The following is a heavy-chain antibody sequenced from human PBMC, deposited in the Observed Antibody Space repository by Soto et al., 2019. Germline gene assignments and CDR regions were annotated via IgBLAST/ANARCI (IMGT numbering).Heavy chain of an antibody. CDR1: GGSFSGYY. D-gene: IGHD3-9*01. Sequence: PSGTLSLTCAVYGGSFSGYYWSWVRQPPGKGLEGIGEINHSGSTNYNPSLKSRVTISVDTSKNQFSLKLSSVTAADTAVSYCARGRPLRYFAWLSSGDPGRDYYGMAVWGQGTTVTVSS. J-gene: IGHJ6*02. CDR3: ARGRPLRYFAWLSSGDPGRDYYGMAV. V-gene: IGHV4-34*01. CDR2: INHSGST.